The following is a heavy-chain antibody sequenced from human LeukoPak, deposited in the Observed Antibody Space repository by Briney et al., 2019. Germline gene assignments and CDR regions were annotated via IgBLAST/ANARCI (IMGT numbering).Heavy chain of an antibody. CDR3: ARARFSSRNRDGYLDS. CDR2: ISGINTNT. Sequence: ASVKVSCKASGYTFSNYGIHWVRQAPGQGLEWMGWISGINTNTNYAQKVQGRVTMTADTSTATAYMELRSLRSDDTAVYYCARARFSSRNRDGYLDSWGEGTPVTVSS. V-gene: IGHV1-18*01. CDR1: GYTFSNYG. J-gene: IGHJ4*02. D-gene: IGHD6-13*01.